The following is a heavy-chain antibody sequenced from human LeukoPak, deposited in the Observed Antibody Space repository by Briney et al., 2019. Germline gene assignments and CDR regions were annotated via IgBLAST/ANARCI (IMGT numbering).Heavy chain of an antibody. CDR3: ARQKCTSTSCLTKNAFDI. CDR1: GSISGYY. Sequence: ETLSLTCTVSGSISGYYWSWIRQPPGKGLEWIGYIYTSGSTNYNPSLESRVTISVDTSKNQFSLDLSSVTAADTAVYYCARQKCTSTSCLTKNAFDIWGQGTMVTVSS. V-gene: IGHV4-4*09. J-gene: IGHJ3*02. D-gene: IGHD2-2*01. CDR2: IYTSGST.